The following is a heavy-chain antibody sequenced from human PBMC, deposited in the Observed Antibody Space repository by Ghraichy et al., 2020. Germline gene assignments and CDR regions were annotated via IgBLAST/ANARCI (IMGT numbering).Heavy chain of an antibody. CDR2: ISGRSEFT. V-gene: IGHV3-23*01. CDR3: AKNFGDGVAVTGGAGGVDV. D-gene: IGHD7-27*01. J-gene: IGHJ6*02. CDR1: GFTFRTYV. Sequence: GGFLRLSCAASGFTFRTYVLSWVRQAPGKGLEWVSSISGRSEFTYYTDSVKGRFTISRDNSRNTLYLEMYSLRAEDTAVYYCAKNFGDGVAVTGGAGGVDVWGQGTTVAVSS.